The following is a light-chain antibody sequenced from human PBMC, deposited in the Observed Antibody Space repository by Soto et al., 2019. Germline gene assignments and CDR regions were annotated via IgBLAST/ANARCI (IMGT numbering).Light chain of an antibody. J-gene: IGKJ1*01. Sequence: IQMTQSPSSLSASVGDRFTITCRASQGIRNDLGWYQQKPGKAPKLLIYAASSLQSGVPSRFSGSGSGTEFTLTISSLQPDDFATYYCQQYMSYSFGQGTKVDIK. CDR2: AAS. CDR3: QQYMSYS. CDR1: QGIRND. V-gene: IGKV1-17*01.